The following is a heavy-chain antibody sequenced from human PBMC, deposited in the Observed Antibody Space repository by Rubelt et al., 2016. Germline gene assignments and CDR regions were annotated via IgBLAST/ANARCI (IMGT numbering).Heavy chain of an antibody. CDR3: ARDWTDKTLKGVDY. Sequence: QLQLQESGPGLVKPSETLSLTCSVSGGSIRSSFYYWGWIRQPPGKGLEWLGRINYSGSTYYNPSLKNRVTISVDTSKNPFSLKLTYVTAADTAVYYCARDWTDKTLKGVDYWGQGTLVTVSS. CDR2: INYSGST. J-gene: IGHJ4*02. CDR1: GGSIRSSFYY. D-gene: IGHD3/OR15-3a*01. V-gene: IGHV4-39*07.